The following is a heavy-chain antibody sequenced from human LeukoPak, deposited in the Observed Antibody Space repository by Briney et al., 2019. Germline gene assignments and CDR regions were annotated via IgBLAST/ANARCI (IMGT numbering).Heavy chain of an antibody. CDR3: ARDATRGYSYGFPFDY. D-gene: IGHD5-18*01. CDR1: GYTFTGYY. CDR2: ISSDGNNY. J-gene: IGHJ4*02. Sequence: SCKASGYTFTGYYMHWVRQAPGKGLEWVAVISSDGNNYYYADSVKGRFTISRDNSKNTLYLQMNSLRAEDTAVYYCARDATRGYSYGFPFDYWGQGTLVTVSS. V-gene: IGHV3-30-3*01.